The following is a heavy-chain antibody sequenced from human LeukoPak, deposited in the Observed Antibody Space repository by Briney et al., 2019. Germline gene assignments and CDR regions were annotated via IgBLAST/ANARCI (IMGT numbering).Heavy chain of an antibody. CDR1: GYTFTGYY. V-gene: IGHV1-2*03. J-gene: IGHJ4*02. D-gene: IGHD3-22*01. CDR3: ARGYYDSSGYPDY. CDR2: INPNSGGT. Sequence: LGASVKVSCKASGYTFTGYYMHWVRQAPGQGLEWMGWINPNSGGTNYAQKFQGRVTMTRDTSISTAYMELSRLRSDDTAVYYCARGYYDSSGYPDYWGQGTLVTVSS.